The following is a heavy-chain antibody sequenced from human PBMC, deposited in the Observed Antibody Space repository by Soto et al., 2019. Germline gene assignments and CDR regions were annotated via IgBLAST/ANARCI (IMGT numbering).Heavy chain of an antibody. CDR1: FTSYA. CDR2: INAGNGNT. V-gene: IGHV1-3*01. J-gene: IGHJ4*02. CDR3: ARGLNGYLHYFDY. Sequence: FTSYAMHWVRQAPGQRLEWMGWINAGNGNTKYSQKFQGRVTITRDTSASTAYMELSSLRSEDTAVYYCARGLNGYLHYFDYWGQGTPVTVSS. D-gene: IGHD5-18*01.